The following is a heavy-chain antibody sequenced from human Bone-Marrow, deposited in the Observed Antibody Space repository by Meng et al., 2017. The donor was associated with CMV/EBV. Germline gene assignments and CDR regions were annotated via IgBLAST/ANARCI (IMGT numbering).Heavy chain of an antibody. CDR1: GYTFTGYY. CDR2: INPNSGGT. D-gene: IGHD3-22*01. CDR3: AILGGITMIVVPFDI. J-gene: IGHJ3*02. Sequence: ASVKVSCKASGYTFTGYYMHWVRQAPGQGLEWMGWINPNSGGTNYAQKFQGRVTMTRDTSISTAYMELSRLRSDDTAVYYCAILGGITMIVVPFDIWGQGTMVTGSS. V-gene: IGHV1-2*02.